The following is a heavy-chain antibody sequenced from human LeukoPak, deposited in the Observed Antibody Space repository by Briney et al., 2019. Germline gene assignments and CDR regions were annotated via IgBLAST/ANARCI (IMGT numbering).Heavy chain of an antibody. CDR2: IYYSGST. Sequence: SETLSLTCTVSGGSISSYYWSWIRQPPGKGLEWIGYIYYSGSTNYNPSLKSRVSIAVDTSKNQFSLKLSSVTAADTAVYFCARRSGYYDTGAYSYFDYWGQGILVTVSS. V-gene: IGHV4-59*08. CDR3: ARRSGYYDTGAYSYFDY. J-gene: IGHJ4*02. D-gene: IGHD3-22*01. CDR1: GGSISSYY.